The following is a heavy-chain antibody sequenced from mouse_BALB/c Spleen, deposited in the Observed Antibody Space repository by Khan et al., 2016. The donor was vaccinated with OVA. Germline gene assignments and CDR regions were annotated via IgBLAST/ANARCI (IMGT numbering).Heavy chain of an antibody. D-gene: IGHD1-1*01. CDR2: TNPTNGRT. V-gene: IGHV1S81*02. CDR3: ARIKNIVATYFDY. Sequence: QVQLQQPGAELVKAGASVKMSCKASGYTFTSYWMHWVKQRLGQGLEWFAETNPTNGRTYYNEKFKSKATLTVDKSSSTAYMLLSGPTFEDSAVYYCARIKNIVATYFDYRGQGTTLTVSS. J-gene: IGHJ2*01. CDR1: GYTFTSYW.